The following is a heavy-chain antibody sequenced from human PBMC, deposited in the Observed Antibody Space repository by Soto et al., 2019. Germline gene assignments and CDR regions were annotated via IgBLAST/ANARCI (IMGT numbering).Heavy chain of an antibody. J-gene: IGHJ6*02. V-gene: IGHV3-53*02. CDR3: ARDYSVSRYYGMDV. CDR2: IYSGGSA. Sequence: EVQLVETGGGLIQPGGSLRLSCAASGFTVSSHYMSWVRQAPGKGLEWVSLIYSGGSAYYADSVKGRFTISRDNSKNTLYLQMNSRRAEDTGVYYCARDYSVSRYYGMDVWGQGTTVTVSS. CDR1: GFTVSSHY. D-gene: IGHD1-26*01.